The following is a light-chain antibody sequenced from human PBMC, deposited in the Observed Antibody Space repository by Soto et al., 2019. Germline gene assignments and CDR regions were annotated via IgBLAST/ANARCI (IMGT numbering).Light chain of an antibody. CDR2: AAS. Sequence: DIQMTQSPSSLSSSVGDIFTISCRASQSISNSLNWYQQKPGRAPKLLIYAASSLQSGVPSRFSGSGSGTDFILTISSLQPEDFATYYCQQSYSTPRDFGQGTRLEIK. CDR3: QQSYSTPRD. CDR1: QSISNS. J-gene: IGKJ5*01. V-gene: IGKV1-39*01.